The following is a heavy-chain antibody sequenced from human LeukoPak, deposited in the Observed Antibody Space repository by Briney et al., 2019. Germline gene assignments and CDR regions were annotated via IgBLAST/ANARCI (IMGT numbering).Heavy chain of an antibody. Sequence: GSSVKVSCKASEGTFSSYAISWVRQAPGQGLEWMGGIIPIFGTANYAQKFQGRVTITADESTSTAYMELSSLRSEDTAVYYCARDQYGGNSWYFDLWGRGTLVTVSS. CDR2: IIPIFGTA. V-gene: IGHV1-69*01. CDR3: ARDQYGGNSWYFDL. CDR1: EGTFSSYA. D-gene: IGHD4-23*01. J-gene: IGHJ2*01.